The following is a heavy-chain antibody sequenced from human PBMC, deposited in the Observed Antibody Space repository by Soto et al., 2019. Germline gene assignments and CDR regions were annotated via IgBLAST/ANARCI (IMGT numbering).Heavy chain of an antibody. V-gene: IGHV3-33*01. Sequence: QVQLVESGGGVVQPGRSLRLSCAASGFTFSSYGMHWVRQAPGKGLEWVAVIWYDGSNKYYADSVKGRFTISRDNSKNTLYLQMNSLRAEDTVVYYCAREGLREQWLSFDYWGQGTLVTVSS. J-gene: IGHJ4*02. CDR3: AREGLREQWLSFDY. CDR1: GFTFSSYG. CDR2: IWYDGSNK. D-gene: IGHD6-19*01.